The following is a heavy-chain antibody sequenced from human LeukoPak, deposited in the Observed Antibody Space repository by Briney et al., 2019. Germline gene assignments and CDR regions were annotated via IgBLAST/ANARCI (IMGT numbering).Heavy chain of an antibody. CDR3: ARVTGDSSGTTSEDWYFDL. CDR2: IYHSGST. J-gene: IGHJ2*01. CDR1: GYSISSGYY. D-gene: IGHD3-22*01. V-gene: IGHV4-38-2*02. Sequence: SETLSLTCTVSGYSISSGYYWGWIRQPPGKGLEWIGSIYHSGSTYYNPSLKSRVTISVDTSKNQFSLKLSSVTAADTAVYYCARVTGDSSGTTSEDWYFDLWGRGTLVTVSS.